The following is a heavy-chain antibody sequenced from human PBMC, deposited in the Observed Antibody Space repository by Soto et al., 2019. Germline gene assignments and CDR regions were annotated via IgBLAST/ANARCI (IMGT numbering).Heavy chain of an antibody. J-gene: IGHJ6*03. V-gene: IGHV1-69*10. CDR3: ARDIRYYDFWVARIYYYYYMDG. Sequence: RASVKVSCKASGGTFSSYTISWVRQAPGQGLEWMGWIIPILGIANYAQKFQGRVTITADKSTSTAYMELSSLRSEDTAVYYCARDIRYYDFWVARIYYYYYMDGWGKGTTVTVSS. CDR2: IIPILGIA. D-gene: IGHD3-3*01. CDR1: GGTFSSYT.